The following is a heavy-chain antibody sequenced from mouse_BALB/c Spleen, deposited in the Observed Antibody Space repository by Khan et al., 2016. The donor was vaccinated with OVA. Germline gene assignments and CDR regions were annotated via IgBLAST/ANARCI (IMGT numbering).Heavy chain of an antibody. CDR2: IYPGNSDT. J-gene: IGHJ3*01. CDR1: GYTFTSYW. Sequence: EVQLQQSGTVLARPGASVKMSCKASGYTFTSYWMHWVKQRPGQGLEWIGAIYPGNSDTNYNQKFKGKAKLTAVTSTSTAYMELRSLTNEYSSVYYFTRWGYWFAYWGQGTLVTVSA. D-gene: IGHD3-1*01. V-gene: IGHV1-5*01. CDR3: TRWGYWFAY.